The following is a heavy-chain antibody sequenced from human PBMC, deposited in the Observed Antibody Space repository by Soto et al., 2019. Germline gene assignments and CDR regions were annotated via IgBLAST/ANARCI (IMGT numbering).Heavy chain of an antibody. CDR2: ISANNGNT. CDR1: GYSFTTYG. J-gene: IGHJ3*02. D-gene: IGHD3-22*01. Sequence: QVQLVQSGAEVKKPGASVKVSCKASGYSFTTYGISWVRQAPGQGLEWMGWISANNGNTYYAQKYQGKVTMTTDTPTRTIDMELRSLRSDDTAVYYCARDLQFSSDSSGYRDVFDIWGQGTMVPVSS. CDR3: ARDLQFSSDSSGYRDVFDI. V-gene: IGHV1-18*01.